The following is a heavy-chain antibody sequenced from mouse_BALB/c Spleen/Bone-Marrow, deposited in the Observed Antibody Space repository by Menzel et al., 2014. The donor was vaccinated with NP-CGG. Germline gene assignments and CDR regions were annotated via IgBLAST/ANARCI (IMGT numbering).Heavy chain of an antibody. CDR1: GFTFSNYG. V-gene: IGHV5-6*02. D-gene: IGHD4-1*01. CDR2: ISSVGSYT. J-gene: IGHJ2*01. Sequence: EVKLVESGGDLVKPGGSLKLSCAASGFTFSNYGMSWVRQTPGKRLEWVATISSVGSYTYYPDSVKGRFTISRDNTKNTLFLQMSSRKSEDTAMYYCARRGTGTGSYYFDYWGQGTTLTVSS. CDR3: ARRGTGTGSYYFDY.